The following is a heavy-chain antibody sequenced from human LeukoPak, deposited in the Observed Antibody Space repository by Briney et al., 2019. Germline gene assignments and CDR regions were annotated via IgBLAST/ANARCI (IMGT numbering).Heavy chain of an antibody. CDR2: IYPGDSDT. CDR1: GYSFTSYW. Sequence: GESLKISCKGSGYSFTSYWIGWVRQMPGKGLEWMGIIYPGDSDTRYSPSFQGQVTISADKYISTAYLQWSSLKASDTAMYYCARQEALWFGELTFDYWGQGTLVTVSS. CDR3: ARQEALWFGELTFDY. D-gene: IGHD3-10*01. J-gene: IGHJ4*02. V-gene: IGHV5-51*01.